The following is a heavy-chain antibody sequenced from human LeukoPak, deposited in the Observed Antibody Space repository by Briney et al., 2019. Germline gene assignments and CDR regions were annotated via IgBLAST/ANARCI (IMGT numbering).Heavy chain of an antibody. D-gene: IGHD4-11*01. V-gene: IGHV4-59*01. Sequence: SETLSLTCTVSGVSISSYYWSWIRQPPGKGLEWIGYIYYSGSTNYNPSLKGRVTISVDTSKNQFSLKLSSVTAADTAVYYRARGVGTTATALVYYWGQGTLVTVSS. CDR2: IYYSGST. CDR1: GVSISSYY. J-gene: IGHJ4*02. CDR3: ARGVGTTATALVYY.